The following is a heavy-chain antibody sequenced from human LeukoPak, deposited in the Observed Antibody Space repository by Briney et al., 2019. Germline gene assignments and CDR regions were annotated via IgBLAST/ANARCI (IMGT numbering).Heavy chain of an antibody. CDR2: INTNTGNP. CDR1: GYTFTSYA. D-gene: IGHD2-15*01. Sequence: GASVKVSCKASGYTFTSYAMNWVRQAPGQGLEWMGWINTNTGNPTYVQGFTGRFVFSLDTSVSTAYLQISSLKAEDTAVYYCARDPSWELLEYYFDYWGQGTLVTVSS. V-gene: IGHV7-4-1*02. J-gene: IGHJ4*02. CDR3: ARDPSWELLEYYFDY.